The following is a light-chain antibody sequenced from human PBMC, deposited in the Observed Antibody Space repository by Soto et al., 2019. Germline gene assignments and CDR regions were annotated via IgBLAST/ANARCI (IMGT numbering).Light chain of an antibody. V-gene: IGLV2-14*03. CDR1: SSDIGAYNY. CDR2: DVN. CDR3: TSYTTANTLI. J-gene: IGLJ2*01. Sequence: QSALTQPASVSGSPWQSITISCTGTSSDIGAYNYVSWFQQYAGKAPKRVIYDVNKRPSGDSYRFSGSKSGNMASLTISGLQAEDEADYYCTSYTTANTLIVGGGTKLTVL.